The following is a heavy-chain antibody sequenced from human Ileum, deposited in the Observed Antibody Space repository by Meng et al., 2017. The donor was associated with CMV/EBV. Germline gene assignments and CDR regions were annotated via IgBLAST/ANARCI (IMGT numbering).Heavy chain of an antibody. CDR1: GYTFINYG. Sequence: ASVKVSCKASGYTFINYGISWVRQAPGQGLEWMGWISTYNGNANYAQKLQGRVTMTIDTSTSTAYMELRSLRSDDTAVYFCARDKAAAHFDYWGQGTQVTVSS. CDR3: ARDKAAAHFDY. V-gene: IGHV1-18*04. J-gene: IGHJ4*02. CDR2: ISTYNGNA. D-gene: IGHD6-13*01.